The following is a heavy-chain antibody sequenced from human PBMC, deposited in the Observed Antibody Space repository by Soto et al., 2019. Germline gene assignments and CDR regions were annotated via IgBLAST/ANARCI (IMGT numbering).Heavy chain of an antibody. D-gene: IGHD3-10*01. CDR1: GGSISSSSYY. J-gene: IGHJ5*02. CDR2: IYYSGST. V-gene: IGHV4-39*01. Sequence: QLQLQESGPGLVKPSETLSLTCTVSGGSISSSSYYWGWIRQPPGKGLEWIGSIYYSGSTYYNPSLKSRVTTSVDTSKKHFALKLSSGTAADTAVYYCARHPGAWFDPGGQGTLVTVSS. CDR3: ARHPGAWFDP.